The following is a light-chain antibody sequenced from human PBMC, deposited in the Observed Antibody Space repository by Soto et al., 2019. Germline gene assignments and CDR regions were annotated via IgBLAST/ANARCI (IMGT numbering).Light chain of an antibody. J-gene: IGKJ3*01. CDR1: QSVSTLY. Sequence: IVLTQSPGTLSLSPGERATLSCRASQSVSTLYITWYQQKPGQAPRLLIYSAHTRAAGIPDRFSVTGSGTDFTLTISKLEPEDFALYYCLHSRDSVSTFGPGTKVDIK. CDR3: LHSRDSVST. CDR2: SAH. V-gene: IGKV3-20*01.